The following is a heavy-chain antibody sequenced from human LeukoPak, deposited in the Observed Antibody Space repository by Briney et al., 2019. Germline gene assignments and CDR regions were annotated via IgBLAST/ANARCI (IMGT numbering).Heavy chain of an antibody. D-gene: IGHD4/OR15-4a*01. CDR3: ARDVDYANPRHDY. CDR2: INHSGSI. J-gene: IGHJ4*02. CDR1: GGSFSGYY. V-gene: IGHV4-34*01. Sequence: SETLSLTCVVYGGSFSGYYWSWIRQPPGKGLEWIGEINHSGSINYNPSLKSRVTISVDTSRNQFSLKLSSVTAADTAVYYCARDVDYANPRHDYWGQGTLVTVSS.